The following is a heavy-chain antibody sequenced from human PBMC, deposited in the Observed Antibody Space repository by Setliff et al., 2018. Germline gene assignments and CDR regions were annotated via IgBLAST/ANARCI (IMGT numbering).Heavy chain of an antibody. V-gene: IGHV4-61*05. D-gene: IGHD3-3*01. CDR1: GGSISSSSYY. CDR2: IYTSWST. CDR3: ARMTGFQYIDV. Sequence: SETLSLTCTVSGGSISSSSYYWGWIRQPPGKGLEWIGQIYTSWSTIYNPSLKSRVTILLDTSKNQFSLTLTSVTAADTAVYYCARMTGFQYIDVWGKGTTVTVSS. J-gene: IGHJ6*03.